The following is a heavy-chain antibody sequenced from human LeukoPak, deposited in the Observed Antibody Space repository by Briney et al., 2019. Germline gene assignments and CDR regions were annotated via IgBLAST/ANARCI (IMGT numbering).Heavy chain of an antibody. CDR1: GFNFSNYG. D-gene: IGHD1-1*01. CDR3: ARWGGTRQYYFDY. V-gene: IGHV3-33*01. J-gene: IGHJ4*02. Sequence: GGSLRLSCAVSGFNFSNYGMHWVRQAPGRGLEWVAVTRFDGSIKQYADSVKGRFTISRDDSKNTLYLQMNFLKSEDTAVYYCARWGGTRQYYFDYWGQGTLVTVSS. CDR2: TRFDGSIK.